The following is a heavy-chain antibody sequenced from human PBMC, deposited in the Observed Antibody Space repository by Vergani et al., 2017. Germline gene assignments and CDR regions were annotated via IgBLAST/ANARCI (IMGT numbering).Heavy chain of an antibody. CDR3: ALEYSSTSGRGFDF. CDR2: VSTGTKSQ. V-gene: IGHV3-48*01. CDR1: GFDFSSYI. D-gene: IGHD2-2*01. Sequence: QLVESGGGWVQPGGSLRLSCVVSGFDFSSYIMNWVRQAPGKGLEWVSFVSTGTKSQSYAESVKGRFTISRDSAKNSLYLQMDSLRAEDTAVYYCALEYSSTSGRGFDFWGQGTKVTVSS. J-gene: IGHJ3*01.